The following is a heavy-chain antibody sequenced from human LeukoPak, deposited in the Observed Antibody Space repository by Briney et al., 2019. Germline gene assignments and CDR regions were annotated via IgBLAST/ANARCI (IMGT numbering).Heavy chain of an antibody. CDR2: ISGSGGST. D-gene: IGHD2-15*01. CDR1: GFTFSSYG. Sequence: GGSLRLSCAASGFTFSSYGMSWVRQAPGKGLEGVSAISGSGGSTYYADSVKGRFTISRDNSKNTLYLQRKSLRAEDTAVYYCAKDFSGHLNYFDYWGQGTLVTVSS. CDR3: AKDFSGHLNYFDY. V-gene: IGHV3-23*01. J-gene: IGHJ4*02.